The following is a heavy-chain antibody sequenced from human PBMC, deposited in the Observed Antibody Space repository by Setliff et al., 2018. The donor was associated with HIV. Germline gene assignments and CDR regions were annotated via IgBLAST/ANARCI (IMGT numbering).Heavy chain of an antibody. Sequence: ASVKVSCKASGYTFTDNFIHWVRQAPGQGLEWMGWIGPRNADRRISQRFRGRVSLTRDTSISTAFLELSGLHSDDTAVYYCARGMGVSADHSYYFDYWGQGTLVTVSS. V-gene: IGHV1-2*02. CDR2: IGPRNADR. CDR1: GYTFTDNF. D-gene: IGHD6-13*01. J-gene: IGHJ4*02. CDR3: ARGMGVSADHSYYFDY.